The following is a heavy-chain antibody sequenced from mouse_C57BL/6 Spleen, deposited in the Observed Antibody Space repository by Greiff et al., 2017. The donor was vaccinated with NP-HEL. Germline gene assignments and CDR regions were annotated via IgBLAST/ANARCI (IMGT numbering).Heavy chain of an antibody. CDR1: GYTFTSYW. V-gene: IGHV1-69*01. CDR3: ARGEITTVVAPFDY. D-gene: IGHD1-1*01. CDR2: IDPSDSYT. Sequence: QVQLQQPGAELVMPGASVKLSCKASGYTFTSYWMHWVKQRPGQGLEWIGEIDPSDSYTNYNQKFKGKSTLTVDKSSSTAYMQLSSLTSEDSAVYYCARGEITTVVAPFDYWGQGTTLTVSS. J-gene: IGHJ2*01.